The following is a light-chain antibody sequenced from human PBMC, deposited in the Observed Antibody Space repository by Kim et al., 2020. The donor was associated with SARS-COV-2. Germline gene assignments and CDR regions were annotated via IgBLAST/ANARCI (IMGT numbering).Light chain of an antibody. CDR3: SSYTSSVTPYV. J-gene: IGLJ1*01. CDR2: DVS. CDR1: SSDVGTYSY. V-gene: IGLV2-14*03. Sequence: SITISGNGTSSDVGTYSYVSWYQQHPGRAPKLMIYDVSNRPSGVSNRFSGSKSGNTASLTISGLQAEDEADYYCSSYTSSVTPYVFGTGTKVTVL.